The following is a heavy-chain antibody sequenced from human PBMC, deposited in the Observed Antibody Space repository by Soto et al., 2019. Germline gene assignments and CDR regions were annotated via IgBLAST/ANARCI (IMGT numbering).Heavy chain of an antibody. V-gene: IGHV3-9*01. Sequence: EVKLVESGGGLVQPGRSLRLSCAASGFSFHDYVMHWVRQAPGKGLEWVSGISYNSRVIDYADSVKGRFTISRDNAENSQYLQMNSLTPEDTALYYCVTPNSDSLSEGFNLWGQGTMVTVSS. CDR2: ISYNSRVI. D-gene: IGHD1-26*01. CDR3: VTPNSDSLSEGFNL. CDR1: GFSFHDYV. J-gene: IGHJ3*01.